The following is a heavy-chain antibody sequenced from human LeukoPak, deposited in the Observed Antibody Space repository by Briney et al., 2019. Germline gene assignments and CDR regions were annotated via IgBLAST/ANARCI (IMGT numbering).Heavy chain of an antibody. D-gene: IGHD3-22*01. CDR2: ISSSGSTI. V-gene: IGHV3-11*01. CDR1: GFTSSDYY. Sequence: GGSLRLSCAASGFTSSDYYMSWIRQAPGKGLEWVSYISSSGSTIYYADSVKGRFTISRDNAKNSLYLQMNSLRAEDTAVYYCARNGLDYYDSSGYLAGFDYWGQGTLVTVSS. J-gene: IGHJ4*02. CDR3: ARNGLDYYDSSGYLAGFDY.